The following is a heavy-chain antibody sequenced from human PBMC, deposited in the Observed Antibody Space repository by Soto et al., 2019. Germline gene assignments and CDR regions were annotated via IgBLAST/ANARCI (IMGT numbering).Heavy chain of an antibody. J-gene: IGHJ3*02. Sequence: QVQLVQSGSEVKKPGSSVKVSCKASGGTFSDFTLSWLRQAPGRGLEWMGGIIPMIGATNNAQKLKGGLTITADKSTGTVYMELNSLRSADTAVYYCARYWSAGTLYGVFDIWGQGTEVTVSP. CDR2: IIPMIGAT. CDR1: GGTFSDFT. CDR3: ARYWSAGTLYGVFDI. D-gene: IGHD2-15*01. V-gene: IGHV1-69*06.